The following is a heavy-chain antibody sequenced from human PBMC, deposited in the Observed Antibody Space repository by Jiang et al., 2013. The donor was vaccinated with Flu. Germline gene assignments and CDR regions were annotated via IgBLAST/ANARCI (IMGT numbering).Heavy chain of an antibody. CDR2: VRSKFYGGTT. CDR1: GFTFGDYA. J-gene: IGHJ3*02. Sequence: GRSLRVSCTTVGFTFGDYAISWVRQAPGKGLEWVGFVRSKFYGGTTEYAASVQGRFTISRDDSKSIAYLHMDSLKTEDTGVYYCTRDIHLATVTDTFDIWGQGTMVTVSS. V-gene: IGHV3-49*04. CDR3: TRDIHLATVTDTFDI. D-gene: IGHD4-17*01.